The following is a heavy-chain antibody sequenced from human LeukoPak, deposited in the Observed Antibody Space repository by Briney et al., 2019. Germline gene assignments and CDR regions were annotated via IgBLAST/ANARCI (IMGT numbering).Heavy chain of an antibody. J-gene: IGHJ4*02. CDR2: INPSGGST. V-gene: IGHV1-46*01. Sequence: ASVKVSCKASGYTFTSYYMHWVRQAPGQGLEWMGIINPSGGSTSYAQKFQGRVTMTRDMSTSTVYMELSSLRSEDTAVYYCARDRQQAYYFDYWGQGTLVTVSS. D-gene: IGHD6-13*01. CDR1: GYTFTSYY. CDR3: ARDRQQAYYFDY.